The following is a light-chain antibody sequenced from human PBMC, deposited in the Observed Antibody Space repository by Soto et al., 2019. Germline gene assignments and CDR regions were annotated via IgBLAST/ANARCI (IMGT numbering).Light chain of an antibody. V-gene: IGKV3-20*01. CDR3: QQEGRSMWT. Sequence: IVLTQSPGTLSLSPGDRATLSCRASQSVTSNFLAWYQQKPGRAPRLLMYGVPSRAPGITDRFTSSGSGKVFTLVISMLYSEDFAGYCCQQEGRSMWTVGQVTKV. CDR2: GVP. CDR1: QSVTSNF. J-gene: IGKJ1*01.